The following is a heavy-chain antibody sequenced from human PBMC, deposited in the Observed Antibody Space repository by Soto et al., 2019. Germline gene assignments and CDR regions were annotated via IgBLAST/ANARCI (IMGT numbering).Heavy chain of an antibody. CDR1: GFTFSNYA. Sequence: EVQLLESGGGLVQPGGSLRLSCAASGFTFSNYAMSWVRQAPGKGLEWVSAISGSGGSTYYADSVKGRFTISGDNSKNTLYVQMNSLRAEDTAVYYGAKEGLGYCSGGSCPFDDWGQGTLVTVAS. J-gene: IGHJ4*02. CDR2: ISGSGGST. D-gene: IGHD2-15*01. V-gene: IGHV3-23*01. CDR3: AKEGLGYCSGGSCPFDD.